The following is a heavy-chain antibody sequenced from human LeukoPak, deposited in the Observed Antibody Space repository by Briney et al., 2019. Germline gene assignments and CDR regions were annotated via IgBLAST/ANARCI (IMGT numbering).Heavy chain of an antibody. CDR1: GGSFSGYY. Sequence: SETLSLTCAVYGGSFSGYYWSWIRQPPGKGLEWIGEINHSGSTNYNPSLKSRVTISVDTSKNQFSLKLSSVTAADTAVYYCARDLGYCTNGVCHTRFDYWGQGTLVAVSS. D-gene: IGHD2-8*01. J-gene: IGHJ4*02. CDR3: ARDLGYCTNGVCHTRFDY. CDR2: INHSGST. V-gene: IGHV4-34*01.